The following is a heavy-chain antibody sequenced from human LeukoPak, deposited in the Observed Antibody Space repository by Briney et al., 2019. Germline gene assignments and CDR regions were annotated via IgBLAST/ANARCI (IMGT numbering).Heavy chain of an antibody. CDR2: NKSNTDGGTT. D-gene: IGHD1-26*01. CDR3: AINESGNYDY. Sequence: KPGGSLRLSCAVSGFIFSNAWMNLVRQAPGKGPEWVGRNKSNTDGGTTDDAAHVKGRFTISRDDSKNTLYLQMNSLETEDTAVYYCAINESGNYDYWGEGTLVTVSS. CDR1: GFIFSNAW. V-gene: IGHV3-15*01. J-gene: IGHJ4*02.